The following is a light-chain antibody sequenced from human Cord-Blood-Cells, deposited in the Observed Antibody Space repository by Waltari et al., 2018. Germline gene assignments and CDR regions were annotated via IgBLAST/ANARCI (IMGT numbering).Light chain of an antibody. J-gene: IGLJ2*01. CDR3: CSYAGSRV. CDR1: SSDVGSYNL. V-gene: IGLV2-23*02. CDR2: EVS. Sequence: QSALTQPASVSGSPGQSITISCTGTSSDVGSYNLVSWYQQHPGKAPKLMIYEVSKRPSGVSNRFSGSKSGNPASLTISGLQAEDEADYYCCSYAGSRVFGGGTKLTVL.